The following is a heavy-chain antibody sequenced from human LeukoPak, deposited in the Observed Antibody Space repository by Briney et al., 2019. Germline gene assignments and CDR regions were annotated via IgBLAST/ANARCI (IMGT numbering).Heavy chain of an antibody. CDR2: ISGSGGST. D-gene: IGHD5-18*01. CDR3: AKGLRGYSKPWL. Sequence: PGGSLRLSCAASGFTFCSYAMSWVRQAPGEGVEWGSAISGSGGSTYYADSVKGRFTISRDNSKNTLYLQMNSLRAEDTAVYYCAKGLRGYSKPWLWGQGTLVTVSS. V-gene: IGHV3-23*01. J-gene: IGHJ4*02. CDR1: GFTFCSYA.